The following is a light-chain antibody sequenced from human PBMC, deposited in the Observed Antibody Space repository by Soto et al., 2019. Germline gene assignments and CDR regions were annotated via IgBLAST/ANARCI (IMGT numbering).Light chain of an antibody. CDR1: RSNIGSNT. V-gene: IGLV1-44*01. J-gene: IGLJ2*01. Sequence: QSVLTQPPSASGTPGQRVTNSCSGSRSNIGSNTVNWYQQLPGTAPKLLIYSNNQRPSGVPDRFSGSKSGTSASLAISGLQSEDEADYYCAAWDDSLIGVFGGGTKVTVL. CDR2: SNN. CDR3: AAWDDSLIGV.